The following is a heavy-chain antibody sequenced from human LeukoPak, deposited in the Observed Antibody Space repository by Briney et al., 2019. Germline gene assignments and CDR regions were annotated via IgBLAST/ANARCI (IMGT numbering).Heavy chain of an antibody. CDR3: ARVAIVVVPAATYYYYYYMDV. J-gene: IGHJ6*03. CDR2: IYYSGST. CDR1: GYSISSGYY. V-gene: IGHV4-61*01. Sequence: SETLSLTCAVSGYSISSGYYWGWIRQPPGKGLEWIGYIYYSGSTNYNPSLKSRVTISVDTSKNQFSLKLSPVTAADTAVYYCARVAIVVVPAATYYYYYYMDVWGKGTTVTVSS. D-gene: IGHD2-2*01.